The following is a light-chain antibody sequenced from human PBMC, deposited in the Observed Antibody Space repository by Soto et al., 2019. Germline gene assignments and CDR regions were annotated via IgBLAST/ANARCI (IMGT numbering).Light chain of an antibody. J-gene: IGKJ1*01. CDR3: LQDYNYPRT. V-gene: IGKV1-6*01. CDR2: AAS. CDR1: QGIRKE. Sequence: AILLTQSPSSLSASVGDRVTITCRASQGIRKELGWYQQRPGKAPKVLITAASNLQSGVPPRFSGSGSGTDFTLTISSLQPEDFATYYCLQDYNYPRTFGQGTKVEV.